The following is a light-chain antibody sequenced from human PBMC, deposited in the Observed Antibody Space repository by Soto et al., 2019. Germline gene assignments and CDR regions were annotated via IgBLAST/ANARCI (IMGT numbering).Light chain of an antibody. CDR1: QSISSW. J-gene: IGKJ1*01. Sequence: DIQMTQSPSTLSASVGDRVTITCRASQSISSWLAWYQQKPGKAPKLLIYDASSLESGVPSRFSGSGSGTEFTLTISSLQPDDFATYYCQQYNSYSRRFGQGPNADIK. CDR2: DAS. V-gene: IGKV1-5*01. CDR3: QQYNSYSRR.